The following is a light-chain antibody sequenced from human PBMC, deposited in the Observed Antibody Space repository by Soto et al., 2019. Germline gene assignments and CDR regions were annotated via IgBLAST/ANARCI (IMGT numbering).Light chain of an antibody. CDR3: SSYTSSSTRV. V-gene: IGLV2-14*01. J-gene: IGLJ3*02. CDR1: SSDVGGYNY. Sequence: HSALTQPASVSGSPGQSITISCTGTSSDVGGYNYVSWYQQHPGKAPKLMIYEVRNRPSGVSNRFSGSKSGNTASLTISGLQAEDEADYYCSSYTSSSTRVFGGGTMLTVL. CDR2: EVR.